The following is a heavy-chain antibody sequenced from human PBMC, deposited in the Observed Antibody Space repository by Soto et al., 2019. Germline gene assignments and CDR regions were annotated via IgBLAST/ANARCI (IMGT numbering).Heavy chain of an antibody. CDR3: ARDSAIIAAAGKDGFDY. CDR2: IWYDGSNK. V-gene: IGHV3-33*01. Sequence: GGSLRLSCAASGFTFSSYGMHWVRQAPGKGLEWVAVIWYDGSNKYYADSVKGRFTISRDNSKNTLYLQMNSLIAEDTAVYYCARDSAIIAAAGKDGFDYWGQGTLVTVSS. D-gene: IGHD6-13*01. CDR1: GFTFSSYG. J-gene: IGHJ4*02.